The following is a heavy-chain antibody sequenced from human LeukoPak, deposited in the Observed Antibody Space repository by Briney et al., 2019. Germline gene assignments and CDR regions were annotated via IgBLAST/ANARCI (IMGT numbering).Heavy chain of an antibody. D-gene: IGHD3-10*01. J-gene: IGHJ5*02. CDR1: GYTFTSYY. Sequence: GASVKVSCKASGYTFTSYYMHWVRQAPGQGLEWMGIINPSDGSTNYARNFQGRVTMTRDTSTSTDYMELRSLRSDDTAVYYCARAPYYYGSGSPNWFDPWGQGTLVTVSS. CDR3: ARAPYYYGSGSPNWFDP. CDR2: INPSDGST. V-gene: IGHV1-46*01.